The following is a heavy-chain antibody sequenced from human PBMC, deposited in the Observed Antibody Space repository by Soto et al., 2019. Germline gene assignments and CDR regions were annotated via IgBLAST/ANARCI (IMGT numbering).Heavy chain of an antibody. Sequence: GASVKVSCKASGYIFASYGISWVRQAPGQGLGWMGWISAYNGNTNYAQKLQGRVTMSTDTSTSTAYMELRSLRSDDTAVYYCGRRVGLRYVMDFWGQGTTVTVS. CDR3: GRRVGLRYVMDF. J-gene: IGHJ6*02. V-gene: IGHV1-18*01. D-gene: IGHD1-26*01. CDR2: ISAYNGNT. CDR1: GYIFASYG.